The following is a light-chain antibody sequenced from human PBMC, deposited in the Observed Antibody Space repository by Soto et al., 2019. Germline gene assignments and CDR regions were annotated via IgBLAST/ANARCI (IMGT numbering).Light chain of an antibody. CDR1: SSDIGSYNY. CDR3: ISYIGSDTSYV. CDR2: EVR. J-gene: IGLJ1*01. Sequence: QSALTQPASVSGSPGQSITISCTGTSSDIGSYNYVAWYQQFPGKTPKLIIYEVRNRPSGVSFRFSGSKSGNTASLTISGLQAEDEADYYCISYIGSDTSYVFGTGTKSPS. V-gene: IGLV2-14*01.